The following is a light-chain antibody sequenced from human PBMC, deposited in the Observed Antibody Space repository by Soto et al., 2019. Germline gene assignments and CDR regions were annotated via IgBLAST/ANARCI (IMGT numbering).Light chain of an antibody. J-gene: IGKJ1*01. Sequence: DIQMTQSPSPLSASLGDRVTITCRASQSVRSWLAWYQQKPGRAPKFLIYDASSLESGVPSRFSGSGSGTEFTLTISSLQPDDSATYYCQQYNRYSTFGQGTKVDIK. CDR1: QSVRSW. CDR3: QQYNRYST. V-gene: IGKV1-5*01. CDR2: DAS.